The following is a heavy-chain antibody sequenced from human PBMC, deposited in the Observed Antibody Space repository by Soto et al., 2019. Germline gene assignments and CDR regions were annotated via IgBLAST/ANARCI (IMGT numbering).Heavy chain of an antibody. CDR1: GYTFTGYY. V-gene: IGHV1-2*04. J-gene: IGHJ4*02. CDR2: INPNSGGT. Sequence: QVQLVQSGAEVKKPGASVKVSCKASGYTFTGYYMHWVRQAPGQGLEWMGWINPNSGGTNYAQKFQGWVTMTRDTSISPAYMELSRLRSDDTAVYYCARGGIVVVPAPHLFDYWGQGTLVTVSS. D-gene: IGHD2-2*01. CDR3: ARGGIVVVPAPHLFDY.